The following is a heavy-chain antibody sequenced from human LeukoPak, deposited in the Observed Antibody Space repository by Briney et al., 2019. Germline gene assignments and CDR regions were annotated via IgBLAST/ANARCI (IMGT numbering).Heavy chain of an antibody. CDR2: LSIGGSRT. CDR1: GFTFSSYA. Sequence: GGSLRLSCAASGFTFSSYAMSWVREAPGKGLEWVLSLSIGGSRTYYADAVKGRFTISRDNSKNTLYLQMNSLRAEDTAVYYCAKPLYNSGWYGGGDSWGQGTLVTVSS. CDR3: AKPLYNSGWYGGGDS. V-gene: IGHV3-23*01. J-gene: IGHJ5*02. D-gene: IGHD6-19*01.